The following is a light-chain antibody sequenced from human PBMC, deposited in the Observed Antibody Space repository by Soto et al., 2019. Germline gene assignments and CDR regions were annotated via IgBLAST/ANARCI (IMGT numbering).Light chain of an antibody. J-gene: IGKJ4*01. CDR3: QQYDSFPLA. V-gene: IGKV1-5*03. CDR1: QNIDNW. Sequence: DIQMTQSPPTLSASVGDRVTITCRASQNIDNWLAWYQQKPGEGPKILVYEASTLQSGVPSRFSGNGSGTKFTLTITNLQPDDFATYYCQQYDSFPLAFGGGTKVEIK. CDR2: EAS.